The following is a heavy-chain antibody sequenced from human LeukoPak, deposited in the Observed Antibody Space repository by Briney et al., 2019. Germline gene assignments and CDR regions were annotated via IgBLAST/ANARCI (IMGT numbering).Heavy chain of an antibody. CDR3: AKDGSGYYPYDY. Sequence: GGSLRLSCAASGFTFSSYAMSWVRQAPGKGLEWVSAISGGGGSTYYADSVKGRFTISRDNPKNTLYLQMNSLRAEDTAVYYCAKDGSGYYPYDYWGQGTLVTVSS. CDR1: GFTFSSYA. D-gene: IGHD3-22*01. J-gene: IGHJ4*02. V-gene: IGHV3-23*01. CDR2: ISGGGGST.